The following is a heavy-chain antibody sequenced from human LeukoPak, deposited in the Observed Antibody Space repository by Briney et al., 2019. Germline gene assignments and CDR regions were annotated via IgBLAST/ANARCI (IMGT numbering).Heavy chain of an antibody. CDR3: ARDSGNYLDAFDI. D-gene: IGHD1-7*01. V-gene: IGHV3-23*01. Sequence: GGSLRLSCAASGFTFSSYGMSWVRQAPGKGLEWVSTISGSGGSTYYADSVKGRFTISRDNSKNTLYLQMNSLRAEDTAVYYCARDSGNYLDAFDIWGQGSMVTVSS. J-gene: IGHJ3*02. CDR2: ISGSGGST. CDR1: GFTFSSYG.